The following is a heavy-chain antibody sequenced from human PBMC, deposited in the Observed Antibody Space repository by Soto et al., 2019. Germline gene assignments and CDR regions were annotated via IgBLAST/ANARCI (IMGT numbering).Heavy chain of an antibody. J-gene: IGHJ4*02. Sequence: PSETLSLTCTVSGGSVNNDDYYWSWIRQPPGKGLEWIGYVYRTGLTNSTHALRSRVTVSHDRSQNQFSLKLRSVTAADKDVYYCVRGDRSGTYYFVYGSPGTRVTVSS. D-gene: IGHD3-22*01. CDR2: VYRTGLT. V-gene: IGHV4-61*08. CDR1: GGSVNNDDYY. CDR3: VRGDRSGTYYFVY.